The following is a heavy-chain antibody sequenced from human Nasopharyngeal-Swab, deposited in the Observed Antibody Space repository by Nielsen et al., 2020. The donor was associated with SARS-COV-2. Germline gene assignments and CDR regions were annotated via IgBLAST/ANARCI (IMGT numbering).Heavy chain of an antibody. J-gene: IGHJ6*02. V-gene: IGHV3-21*01. CDR2: ISSSSSYI. CDR3: ARVFNRVSEIAAADPNIYYYYGMDV. Sequence: GGSLRLSCAASGFTFRSYSMNWARQAPGKGLEWASSISSSSSYIYYADSVKGRFTISRDNAKNSLYLQMNSLRAEDTAVYYCARVFNRVSEIAAADPNIYYYYGMDVWGQGTTVTVSS. CDR1: GFTFRSYS. D-gene: IGHD6-13*01.